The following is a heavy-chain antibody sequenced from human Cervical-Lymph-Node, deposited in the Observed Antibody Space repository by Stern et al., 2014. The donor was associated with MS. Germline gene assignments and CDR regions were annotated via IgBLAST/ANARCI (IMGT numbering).Heavy chain of an antibody. D-gene: IGHD1-1*01. Sequence: DQLVESGPGLVKPSQTLSLTCTVSGGSINNGDYYWSWVRQHPGKGLEWLGYIYYSGATYYNPSLKGRLTISVDTSKRHFSLKLTSVTAADTAVYYCARELSGMYGMDVWGQGTTVTVSS. CDR3: ARELSGMYGMDV. V-gene: IGHV4-31*03. CDR2: IYYSGAT. J-gene: IGHJ6*02. CDR1: GGSINNGDYY.